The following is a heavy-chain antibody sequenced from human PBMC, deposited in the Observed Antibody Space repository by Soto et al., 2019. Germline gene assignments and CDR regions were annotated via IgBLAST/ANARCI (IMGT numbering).Heavy chain of an antibody. Sequence: SETLSLTCPVSDGSISSYYWSWIRQPPGKGLEWIGYIYYSGSTNYNPSLKSRVTISVDTSKNQFSLKLSSVTAADTAVYYCARHPTVTEYYFDYWGQGTLVTVSS. CDR3: ARHPTVTEYYFDY. J-gene: IGHJ4*02. D-gene: IGHD4-17*01. V-gene: IGHV4-59*08. CDR1: DGSISSYY. CDR2: IYYSGST.